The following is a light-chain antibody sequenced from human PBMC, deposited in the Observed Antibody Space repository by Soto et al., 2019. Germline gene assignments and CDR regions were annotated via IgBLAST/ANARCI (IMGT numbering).Light chain of an antibody. J-gene: IGKJ2*01. V-gene: IGKV1-39*01. CDR1: QSISTY. CDR3: QQSDSLPYT. Sequence: DIQMTQSPSFLSASVGDGVTIACRASQSISTYLNWYQQKPGKAPEVLIYAVSSLQRGVPSRFSGSGSGTDFTLTISSLQPEDFAAYYCQQSDSLPYTFGQGTKLEIK. CDR2: AVS.